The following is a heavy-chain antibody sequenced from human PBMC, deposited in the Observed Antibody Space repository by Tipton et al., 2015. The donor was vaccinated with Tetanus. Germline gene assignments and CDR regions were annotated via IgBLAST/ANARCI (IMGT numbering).Heavy chain of an antibody. J-gene: IGHJ5*02. D-gene: IGHD2-8*01. CDR3: ARDHRLSASYAGWFDP. CDR2: IYSSGST. V-gene: IGHV4-59*01. Sequence: LRLSCTVSGDSISSYYWSWIRQPPGKGLEWIGNIYSSGSTYYNPSLKSRVSISVDTSRNQFSLRLKSVTPAYTAMYYCARDHRLSASYAGWFDPWGQGTLVTVSS. CDR1: GDSISSYY.